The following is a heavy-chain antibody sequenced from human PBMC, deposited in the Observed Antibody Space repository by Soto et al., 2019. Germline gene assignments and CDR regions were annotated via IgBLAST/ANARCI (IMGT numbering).Heavy chain of an antibody. J-gene: IGHJ4*02. CDR3: ARLDSSSWAFDY. CDR1: GFTFSSYW. CDR2: INSDGSDT. V-gene: IGHV3-74*01. D-gene: IGHD6-13*01. Sequence: GGSLRLSCAASGFTFSSYWMNWVRQGPGKGLVWVSRINSDGSDTSYADSVKGRFTISRDNAKNTLYLQMNSLRAEDTAVYYFARLDSSSWAFDYWGQGTLVTASS.